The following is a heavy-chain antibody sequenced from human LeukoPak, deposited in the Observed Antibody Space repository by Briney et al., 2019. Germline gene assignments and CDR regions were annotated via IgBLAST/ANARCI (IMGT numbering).Heavy chain of an antibody. CDR1: GFSFSNAW. CDR3: ITNLDRTLNCRSNSCLD. J-gene: IGHJ4*02. V-gene: IGHV3-15*01. CDR2: IKSNADGGTT. Sequence: GGSLRLSCAASGFSFSNAWMNWVRQAPGKGLELVGRIKSNADGGTTDCAAPVKGRFSMSRDDSKNTLYLQMNSLKTEDTAVYYCITNLDRTLNCRSNSCLDWGEGTLVTVSS. D-gene: IGHD2-2*01.